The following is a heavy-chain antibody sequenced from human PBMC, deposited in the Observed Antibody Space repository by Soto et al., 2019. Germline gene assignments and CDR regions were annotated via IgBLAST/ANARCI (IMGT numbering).Heavy chain of an antibody. V-gene: IGHV3-23*01. J-gene: IGHJ3*02. Sequence: GGSLRLSCAASGFTFSSYAMSWVRQATGKGLEWVSAFSGSGGSTYYADSVKGRFTISRDNSRNTLYLQMNSLRAEDTAVYYCAKHRQLFDAFDIWCQGTMVTVSS. CDR1: GFTFSSYA. CDR2: FSGSGGST. D-gene: IGHD6-6*01. CDR3: AKHRQLFDAFDI.